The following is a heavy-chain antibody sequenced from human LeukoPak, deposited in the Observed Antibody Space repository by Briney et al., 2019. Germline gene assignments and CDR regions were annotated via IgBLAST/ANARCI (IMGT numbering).Heavy chain of an antibody. Sequence: GASVKVSCKASGYTFASYGISWVRQAPGQRLEWMGWINAGNGDTKYSQKFLGRVTISRDTSASTVYMELSSLRSEDTAVYYCARDGGQFAVTDIYFWGQGTLVTVSS. CDR2: INAGNGDT. V-gene: IGHV1-3*01. D-gene: IGHD3-9*01. CDR1: GYTFASYG. J-gene: IGHJ4*02. CDR3: ARDGGQFAVTDIYF.